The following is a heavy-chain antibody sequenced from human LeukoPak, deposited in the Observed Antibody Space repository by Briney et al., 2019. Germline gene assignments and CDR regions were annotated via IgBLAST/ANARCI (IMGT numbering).Heavy chain of an antibody. CDR2: LYYSGST. V-gene: IGHV4-39*01. D-gene: IGHD6-19*01. CDR1: GGSISSSSYY. J-gene: IGHJ3*02. Sequence: PSETLSLTCTVSGGSISSSSYYWGWIRQPPGKGLEWIGSLYYSGSTCYNPSLRSRVTISVDTSKNQFSLKLSSVTAADTAVYYCARHLIAVAGTGSVFDIWGQGTTVTVSS. CDR3: ARHLIAVAGTGSVFDI.